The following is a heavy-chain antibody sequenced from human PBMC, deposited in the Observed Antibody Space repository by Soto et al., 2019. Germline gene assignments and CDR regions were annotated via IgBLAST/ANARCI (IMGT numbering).Heavy chain of an antibody. CDR1: GFAFSSYA. V-gene: IGHV3-23*01. CDR3: AKLLYFDWSAYNWFEY. CDR2: ISGSGATT. Sequence: GALRLSCAASGFAFSSYAMTWVRQAPGKGLEWVSGISGSGATTSYADSVKGRFTVSRDNSKNTLYLQMNSLRVEDTAVYHCAKLLYFDWSAYNWFEYWGQGTPVTVYS. J-gene: IGHJ5*01. D-gene: IGHD3-9*01.